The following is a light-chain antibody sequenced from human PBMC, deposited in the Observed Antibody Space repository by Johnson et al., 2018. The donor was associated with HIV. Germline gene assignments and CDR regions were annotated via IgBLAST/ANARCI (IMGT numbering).Light chain of an antibody. CDR1: SSNIGNNY. V-gene: IGLV1-51*01. CDR2: DNN. CDR3: GTWDSSLSAYV. J-gene: IGLJ1*01. Sequence: QSVLTQPPSVSAAPGQKVTISCSGSSSNIGNNYVSWYQQLPGTAPKLLIYDNNKRPSGIPDRFSGSKSGTSATLGITGLQTGDEADYYCGTWDSSLSAYVFGTRTKGTVL.